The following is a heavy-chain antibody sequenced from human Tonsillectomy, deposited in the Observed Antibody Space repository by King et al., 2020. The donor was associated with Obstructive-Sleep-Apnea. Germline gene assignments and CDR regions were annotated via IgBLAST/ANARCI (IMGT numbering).Heavy chain of an antibody. Sequence: QLQESGPGLVKPSETLSLTCTVSGYSISSGYYWGWIRQPPGKGLEWIGSIYHRGSTYYNPSLKSRVTISVDTSKNQFSLKLSAVTAADTAVYYCARDHYYDSSGASDYWGQGTLVTVSS. CDR3: ARDHYYDSSGASDY. V-gene: IGHV4-38-2*02. CDR1: GYSISSGYY. J-gene: IGHJ4*02. D-gene: IGHD3-22*01. CDR2: IYHRGST.